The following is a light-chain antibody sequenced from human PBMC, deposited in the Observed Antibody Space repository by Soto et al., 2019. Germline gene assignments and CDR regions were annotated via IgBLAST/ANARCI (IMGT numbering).Light chain of an antibody. CDR2: DAS. V-gene: IGKV3-11*01. CDR3: QQRNYWPIT. J-gene: IGKJ5*01. CDR1: QSISSY. Sequence: EIVLTQSPATLSLSPGERATLSCRASQSISSYLAWYQQKPGQAPRLLIYDASNRATAIPARFSGSGSGTDFTLTISSLETEDFAVYYCQQRNYWPITFGQGTRLEIK.